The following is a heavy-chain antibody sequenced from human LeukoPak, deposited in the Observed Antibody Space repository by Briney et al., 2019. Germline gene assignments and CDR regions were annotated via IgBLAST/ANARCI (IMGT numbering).Heavy chain of an antibody. CDR1: GFTFSSYS. CDR2: ISSSSSYI. V-gene: IGHV3-21*01. J-gene: IGHJ4*02. Sequence: GGSLRLSCAASGFTFSSYSMNWVRQAPGKGLEWVSSISSSSSYIYYADSVKGRFTISRDNAKNSLYLQMNSLRAEDTAVYYCARDFFWSGYYVDYWGQGTLVTVSS. CDR3: ARDFFWSGYYVDY. D-gene: IGHD3-3*01.